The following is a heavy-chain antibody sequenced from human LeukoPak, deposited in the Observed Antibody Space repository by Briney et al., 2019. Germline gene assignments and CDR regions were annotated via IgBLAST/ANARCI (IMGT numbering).Heavy chain of an antibody. CDR3: ARVAPSVGADY. CDR2: INPSGGST. CDR1: GYTLTSYY. J-gene: IGHJ4*02. D-gene: IGHD1-26*01. V-gene: IGHV1-46*01. Sequence: ASVKVSCKASGYTLTSYYMHWVRQAPGQGLEWMGIINPSGGSTSYAQNFQGRVTMTRDMSTSTVYMELSSLRSEDTAVYYCARVAPSVGADYWGQGTLVTVSS.